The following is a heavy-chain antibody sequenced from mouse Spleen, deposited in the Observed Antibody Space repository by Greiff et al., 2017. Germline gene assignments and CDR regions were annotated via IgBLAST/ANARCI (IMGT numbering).Heavy chain of an antibody. D-gene: IGHD1-1*01. V-gene: IGHV7-3*01. J-gene: IGHJ3*01. CDR2: IRNKANGYTT. CDR1: GFTFTDYY. CDR3: ARGGYYDGRASAAY. Sequence: EVQLVESGGGLVQPGGSLSLSCAASGFTFTDYYMSWVRQPPGKALEWLGFIRNKANGYTTEYSASVKGRFTISRDNSQSILYLQMNALRAEDSATYYCARGGYYDGRASAAYWGQGTLVTVSA.